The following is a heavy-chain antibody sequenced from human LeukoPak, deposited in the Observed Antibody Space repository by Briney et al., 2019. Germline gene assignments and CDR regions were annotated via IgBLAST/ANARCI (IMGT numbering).Heavy chain of an antibody. D-gene: IGHD6-13*01. V-gene: IGHV3-30*04. Sequence: GRSLRLSCAASGFTFSSYAMHWVRQAPGKGLEWVAVISYDGSNKYYADSVKGRFTISRDNSKNTLYLQMNSLRAEDTAVYYCARAIAAAGPYYFDYWGQGILVTVSS. CDR1: GFTFSSYA. CDR2: ISYDGSNK. CDR3: ARAIAAAGPYYFDY. J-gene: IGHJ4*02.